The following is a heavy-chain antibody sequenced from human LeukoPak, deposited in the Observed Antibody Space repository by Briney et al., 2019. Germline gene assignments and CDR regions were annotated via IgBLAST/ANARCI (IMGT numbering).Heavy chain of an antibody. D-gene: IGHD4-17*01. CDR2: ISSSSGST. V-gene: IGHV3-23*01. CDR1: GFTVTSNY. Sequence: GGSLRLSCAASGFTVTSNYMNWVRQAPGKGLEWVSAISSSSGSTFYADSVKGRFTISRDNSKKTLYLQMNSLRAEDTAVYYCAKAAYGDYTPFDYWGQGTLVTVSS. J-gene: IGHJ4*02. CDR3: AKAAYGDYTPFDY.